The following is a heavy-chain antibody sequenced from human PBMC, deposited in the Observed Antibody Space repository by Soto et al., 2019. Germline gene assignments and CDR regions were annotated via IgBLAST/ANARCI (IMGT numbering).Heavy chain of an antibody. CDR1: AFTFSAHD. CDR2: RRNKANNYAT. CDR3: ARDGGIAARHYYGMDV. J-gene: IGHJ6*02. D-gene: IGHD6-6*01. V-gene: IGHV3-72*01. Sequence: GGSLRLSCAASAFTFSAHDMVWVRQAPGKGLEWVGRRRNKANNYATEYAASVKGRFTISRDDSKNSLYLQMNSLKTEDTAVYYCARDGGIAARHYYGMDVWGQGTTVTVSS.